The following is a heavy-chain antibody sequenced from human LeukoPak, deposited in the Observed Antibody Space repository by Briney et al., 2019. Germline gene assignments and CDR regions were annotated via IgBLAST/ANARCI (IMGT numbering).Heavy chain of an antibody. J-gene: IGHJ4*02. CDR1: GGSISSYY. CDR2: IYHSVST. CDR3: ARLYYGSSGYWPSYFDY. Sequence: PSETLSLTCTVSGGSISSYYWSWIRQPPGKGLEWIGYIYHSVSTNYNPSLKSRVTISVDTSKNQFSLKLSSVTAADTALYYCARLYYGSSGYWPSYFDYWGQGTLVTVSS. V-gene: IGHV4-59*01. D-gene: IGHD3-22*01.